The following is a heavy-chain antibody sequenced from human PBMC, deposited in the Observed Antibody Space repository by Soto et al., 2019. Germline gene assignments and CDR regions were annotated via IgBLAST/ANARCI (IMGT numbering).Heavy chain of an antibody. CDR3: ARHPERIAQIGWFDP. CDR1: GFTFSSYS. CDR2: ISSSSSTI. J-gene: IGHJ5*02. D-gene: IGHD6-13*01. V-gene: IGHV3-48*01. Sequence: GGSLRLSCAASGFTFSSYSMNWVRQAPGKGLEWVSYISSSSSTIYYADSVKGQFTISRDNAKNSLYLKMNSLRAEDTALYYCARHPERIAQIGWFDPWGQGTLVTVSS.